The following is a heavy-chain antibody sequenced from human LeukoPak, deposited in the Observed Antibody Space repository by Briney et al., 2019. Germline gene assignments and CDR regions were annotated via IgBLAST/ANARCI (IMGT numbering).Heavy chain of an antibody. J-gene: IGHJ3*02. D-gene: IGHD6-13*01. CDR2: IIPIFGTA. CDR3: ARGRVYSSSWSDAFDI. V-gene: IGHV1-69*13. CDR1: GYTFTSYD. Sequence: ASVKVSCKASGYTFTSYDINWVRQATGQGLEWMGGIIPIFGTANYAQKFQGRVTITADESTSTAYMELSSLRSEDTAVYYCARGRVYSSSWSDAFDIWGQGTMVTVSS.